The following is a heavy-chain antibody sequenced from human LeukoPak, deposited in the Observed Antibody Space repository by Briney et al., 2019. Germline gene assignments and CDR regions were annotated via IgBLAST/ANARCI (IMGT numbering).Heavy chain of an antibody. V-gene: IGHV4-39*07. CDR1: GGSISNSNFY. Sequence: SETLFLTCTVSGGSISNSNFYWGWIRQPPGKGLEWLGSMYYTGNTYYQPSLRGRLSISLDTSKNLFSLRLSSVTAADTAVYYCARNYYDSSGYYIDQFYFDSWGQGTLVTVPS. CDR3: ARNYYDSSGYYIDQFYFDS. J-gene: IGHJ4*02. CDR2: MYYTGNT. D-gene: IGHD3-22*01.